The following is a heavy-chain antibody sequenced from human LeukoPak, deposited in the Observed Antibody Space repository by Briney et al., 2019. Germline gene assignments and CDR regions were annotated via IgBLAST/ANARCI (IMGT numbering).Heavy chain of an antibody. CDR2: TYYRSKWYN. CDR1: GDSVSSNSAA. Sequence: SQTLSLTCAISGDSVSSNSAAWNWIRQSPSRGLEWLGRTYYRSKWYNDYAVSVKSRITINPDTSKNQFSLQLNSVTPEDTAVYYCARGHCDFWSGYPYYYYGMDVWGQGTTVTVSS. CDR3: ARGHCDFWSGYPYYYYGMDV. V-gene: IGHV6-1*01. D-gene: IGHD3-3*01. J-gene: IGHJ6*02.